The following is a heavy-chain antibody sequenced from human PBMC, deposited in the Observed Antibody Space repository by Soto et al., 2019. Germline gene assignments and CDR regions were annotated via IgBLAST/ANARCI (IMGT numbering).Heavy chain of an antibody. CDR1: GGSISSGDYY. CDR3: ARVGGFGATTIDY. Sequence: QVQLQESGPGLVESSQTLSLTCTVSGGSISSGDYYWSWIRQPPGKGLEWIGYIYYSGSTYYNPSLKSRVTISVDTSKNQFSLKLSSVTAADTAVYYCARVGGFGATTIDYWGQGTLVTVSS. CDR2: IYYSGST. J-gene: IGHJ4*02. D-gene: IGHD3-10*01. V-gene: IGHV4-30-4*01.